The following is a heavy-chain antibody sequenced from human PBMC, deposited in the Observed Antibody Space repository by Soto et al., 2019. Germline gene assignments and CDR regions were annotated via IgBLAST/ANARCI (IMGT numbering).Heavy chain of an antibody. CDR2: IYYSGST. D-gene: IGHD2-2*02. V-gene: IGHV4-59*08. CDR1: GGSISSYY. J-gene: IGHJ4*02. Sequence: ETLSLTCTVSGGSISSYYWSWIRQPPGKGLEWIGYIYYSGSTNYNPSLKSRVTISVDTSKNQFSLKLSSVTAADTAVYYCASSFTVPAAIGYWGQGTLVTVSS. CDR3: ASSFTVPAAIGY.